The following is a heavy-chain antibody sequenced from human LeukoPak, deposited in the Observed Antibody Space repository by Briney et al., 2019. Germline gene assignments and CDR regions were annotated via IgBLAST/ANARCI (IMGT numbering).Heavy chain of an antibody. Sequence: GESLRLSCAAFGFTFSSYAMNWVRQAPGKGLEWVSGISGSGGSTYYADSVRGRFTISRDNAKNSLYLQMNSLSAEDTAVYYCARDMARIYGLDVWGQGTTVTVSS. CDR3: ARDMARIYGLDV. V-gene: IGHV3-23*01. CDR2: ISGSGGST. J-gene: IGHJ6*02. D-gene: IGHD3-10*01. CDR1: GFTFSSYA.